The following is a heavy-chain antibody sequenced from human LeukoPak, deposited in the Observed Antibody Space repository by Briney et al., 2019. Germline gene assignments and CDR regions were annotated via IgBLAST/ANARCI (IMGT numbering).Heavy chain of an antibody. CDR1: GFTFSSYD. Sequence: GGSLRLSCAASGFTFSSYDMHWVRQATGKGLEWVSAIGTAGDTYYPGSVKGRFTISRENAKNSLYLQMNSLRAEDTAVYYCARSGGIAAAGSHGAHYYYYGMDVWGKGTTVTVSS. J-gene: IGHJ6*04. V-gene: IGHV3-13*01. D-gene: IGHD6-13*01. CDR3: ARSGGIAAAGSHGAHYYYYGMDV. CDR2: IGTAGDT.